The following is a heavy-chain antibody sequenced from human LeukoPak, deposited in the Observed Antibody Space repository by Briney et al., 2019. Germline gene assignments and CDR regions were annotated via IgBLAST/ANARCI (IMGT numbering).Heavy chain of an antibody. Sequence: PGGSLRLSCAASGFTFSSYWMSWVRQAPGKGLEWVSGINWNGGSTGYADSVKGRFTISRDNAKSSLYLQMNSLRAEDTALYYCARVVAAAGTDWFDPWGQGTLVTVSS. D-gene: IGHD6-13*01. CDR3: ARVVAAAGTDWFDP. J-gene: IGHJ5*02. CDR1: GFTFSSYW. V-gene: IGHV3-20*04. CDR2: INWNGGST.